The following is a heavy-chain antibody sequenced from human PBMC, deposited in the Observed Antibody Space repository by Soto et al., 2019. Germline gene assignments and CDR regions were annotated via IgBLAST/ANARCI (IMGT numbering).Heavy chain of an antibody. CDR2: IYYSGST. Sequence: SETLSLTCTVSGGSISSYYWSWIRQPPGKGLEWIGYIYYSGSTNYNPSLKSRVTISVDTSKNQFSLKLSSVTAADTAVYYCASSYDFWSGYYAGLDYWGQGTLVTVSS. D-gene: IGHD3-3*01. J-gene: IGHJ4*02. CDR1: GGSISSYY. CDR3: ASSYDFWSGYYAGLDY. V-gene: IGHV4-59*08.